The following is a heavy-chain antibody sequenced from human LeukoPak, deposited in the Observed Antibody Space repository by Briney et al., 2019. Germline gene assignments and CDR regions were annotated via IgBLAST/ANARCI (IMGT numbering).Heavy chain of an antibody. J-gene: IGHJ4*02. CDR1: GFTFSSYS. CDR2: ISSSSSFI. V-gene: IGHV3-21*05. D-gene: IGHD2-2*01. Sequence: GGSLRLSCAASGFTFSSYSMNWVRQAPGKGLEWVSYISSSSSFIYYADSVKGRFTISRDNAKNSLYLQMNSLRAEDTAVYYCARDPPLGSCSTISCPHLDYWGQGTLVTVSS. CDR3: ARDPPLGSCSTISCPHLDY.